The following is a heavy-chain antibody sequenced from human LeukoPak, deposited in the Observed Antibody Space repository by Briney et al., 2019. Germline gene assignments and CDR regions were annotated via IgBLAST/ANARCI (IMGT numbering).Heavy chain of an antibody. D-gene: IGHD2-15*01. CDR2: LSVNGGIT. V-gene: IGHV3-64D*06. CDR3: VRAASEGATRVVWFLDI. J-gene: IGHJ2*01. Sequence: GGSLRLSCSGSGFPVSAFAMHWVRQAPGQGLEYVAALSVNGGITYYANSVKGRFTISTDNSKNTLTLQRTDLRLEDTAVYYCVRAASEGATRVVWFLDIWGRGTVVTVSS. CDR1: GFPVSAFA.